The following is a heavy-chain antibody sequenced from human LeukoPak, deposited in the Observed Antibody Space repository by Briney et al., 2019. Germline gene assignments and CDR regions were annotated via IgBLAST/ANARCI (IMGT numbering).Heavy chain of an antibody. J-gene: IGHJ4*02. Sequence: GGSLRLSCAASGFTFSSYWMSWVRQAPGKGLEWVANINRDGSEKYYVDSVKGRFTISRDNAKNSLYLQMNSLRAEDTAVYFCARDGEGPNYGSGSSYFDYWGQGTLVTVSS. V-gene: IGHV3-7*05. CDR2: INRDGSEK. CDR3: ARDGEGPNYGSGSSYFDY. CDR1: GFTFSSYW. D-gene: IGHD3-10*01.